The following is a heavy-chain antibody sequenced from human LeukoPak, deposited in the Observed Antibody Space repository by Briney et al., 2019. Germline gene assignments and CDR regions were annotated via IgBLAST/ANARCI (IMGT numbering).Heavy chain of an antibody. V-gene: IGHV4-31*03. Sequence: SATLSLTCTVSGGSISSGGYYWSWIRPHPGKGLEWIGYIYYSGSSYYNPSLKSRVTISVDTSKNQFSLKLSSVTAADTAVYYCARGTKGAAHYYYYYMDVWGKGTTVTVSS. CDR2: IYYSGSS. CDR3: ARGTKGAAHYYYYYMDV. D-gene: IGHD1-26*01. CDR1: GGSISSGGYY. J-gene: IGHJ6*03.